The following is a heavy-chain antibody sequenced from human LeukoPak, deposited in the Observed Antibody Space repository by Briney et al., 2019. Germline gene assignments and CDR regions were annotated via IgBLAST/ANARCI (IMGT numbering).Heavy chain of an antibody. D-gene: IGHD6-13*01. CDR1: GYTFTSYG. CDR3: ARRPGFPGYSSSWYYFDY. V-gene: IGHV1-18*01. J-gene: IGHJ4*02. CDR2: ISAYNGNT. Sequence: ASVKVSCKASGYTFTSYGISWVRQAPGQGLEWMGWISAYNGNTNYAQKLQGRVTMTTDTSTSTAYMELRSLRSEDTAVYYCARRPGFPGYSSSWYYFDYWGQGTLVTVSS.